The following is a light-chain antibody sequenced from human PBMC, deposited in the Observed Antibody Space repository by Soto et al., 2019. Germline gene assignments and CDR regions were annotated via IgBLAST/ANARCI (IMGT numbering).Light chain of an antibody. CDR2: GAS. Sequence: AVQMTQSPSSLSASVGDRVTITCRASQDIRNYLGWYQQKPGKAPKLLIYGASSLQSGVPSRFAGSGSGTDFTLTISSLQPEDSAADFCLQDHNYFWTFGQGTKVEVK. CDR1: QDIRNY. J-gene: IGKJ1*01. V-gene: IGKV1-6*01. CDR3: LQDHNYFWT.